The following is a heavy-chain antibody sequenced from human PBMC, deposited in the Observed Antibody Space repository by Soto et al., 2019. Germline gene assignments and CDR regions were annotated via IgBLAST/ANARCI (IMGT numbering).Heavy chain of an antibody. V-gene: IGHV3-13*01. D-gene: IGHD2-15*01. CDR3: ARGWFGPYYYYGMDV. Sequence: GGSLRLSCAASGFTFSSYDMHWVRQATGKGLEWVSAIGTAGDTYYPGSVKGRFTISRENAKNSLYLQMNSLRAGDTAVYYCARGWFGPYYYYGMDVWGQGTTVTVSS. J-gene: IGHJ6*02. CDR1: GFTFSSYD. CDR2: IGTAGDT.